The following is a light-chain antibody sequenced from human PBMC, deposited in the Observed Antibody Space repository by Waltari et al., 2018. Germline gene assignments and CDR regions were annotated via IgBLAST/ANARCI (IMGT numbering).Light chain of an antibody. J-gene: IGLJ1*01. CDR2: DVS. Sequence: QSALTQPRSVSGSPGQSVTISCAGSSSNVGRYNYVSWYQLHPGKAPQLIIYDVSERPSGVPDRFSGSKSGNTASLTISGLQAEDEADYYCSSYAGSHTDVFGTGTEITVL. CDR1: SSNVGRYNY. V-gene: IGLV2-11*01. CDR3: SSYAGSHTDV.